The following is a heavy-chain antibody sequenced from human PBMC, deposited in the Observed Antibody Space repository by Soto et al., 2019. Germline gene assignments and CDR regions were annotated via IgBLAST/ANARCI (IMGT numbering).Heavy chain of an antibody. J-gene: IGHJ5*02. CDR1: GFTFSSYA. D-gene: IGHD4-17*01. V-gene: IGHV3-30-3*01. Sequence: GGSLRLSCAASGFTFSSYAMHWVRQAPGKGLEWVAVISYDGSNKYYADSVKGRFTISRDNSKNTLYLQMNSLRAEDTAVYYCARGDYGDAIMSGPRGQGPLVTVSS. CDR3: ARGDYGDAIMSGP. CDR2: ISYDGSNK.